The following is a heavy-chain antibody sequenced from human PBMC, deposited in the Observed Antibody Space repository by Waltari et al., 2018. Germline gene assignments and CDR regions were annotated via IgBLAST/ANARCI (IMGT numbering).Heavy chain of an antibody. CDR1: GGTFSSYA. D-gene: IGHD6-25*01. J-gene: IGHJ6*02. CDR2: IIPIFGTA. CDR3: ATPGGLAAYYGMDV. V-gene: IGHV1-69*01. Sequence: QVQLVQSGAEVKKPGSSVKVSCKASGGTFSSYAISWVRRAPGQGLEWMGGIIPIFGTANYAQKFQGRVTITADESTSTAYMELSSLRSEDTAVYYCATPGGLAAYYGMDVWGQGTTVTVSS.